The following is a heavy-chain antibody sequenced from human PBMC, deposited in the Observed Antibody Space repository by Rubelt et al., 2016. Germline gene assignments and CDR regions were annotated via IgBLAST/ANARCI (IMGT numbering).Heavy chain of an antibody. V-gene: IGHV1-18*01. J-gene: IGHJ5*02. CDR2: ISAYNGNT. D-gene: IGHD3-3*01. CDR1: GYTFTSYG. Sequence: VKKPGASVKVSCKASGYTFTSYGISWVRQAPGQGLEWMGWISAYNGNTNYAQKLQGRVTMTTDTSTSTAYMELRSLRSDDTAVYYCARAEEGDFWSGSHTYAFDPWGQGTLVTVSS. CDR3: ARAEEGDFWSGSHTYAFDP.